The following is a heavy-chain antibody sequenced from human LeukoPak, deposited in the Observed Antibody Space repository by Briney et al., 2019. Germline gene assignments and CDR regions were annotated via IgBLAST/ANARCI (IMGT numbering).Heavy chain of an antibody. CDR2: INSGGSTM. CDR1: GFTFSSFE. V-gene: IGHV3-48*03. Sequence: GGSLRLSCAASGFTFSSFEMDWVSQAPGKWMEWVSYINSGGSTMYYADSVKGRFTISRDNAKNSLYLQMNSLRAEDTAVYYCARGEAVAAAEIFQHWGQGTLVTVSS. CDR3: ARGEAVAAAEIFQH. D-gene: IGHD6-19*01. J-gene: IGHJ1*01.